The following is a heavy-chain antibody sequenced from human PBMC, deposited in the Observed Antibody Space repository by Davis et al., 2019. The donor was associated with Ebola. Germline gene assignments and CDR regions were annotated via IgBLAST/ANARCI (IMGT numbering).Heavy chain of an antibody. CDR3: ARDLLEPLYYYYGMDV. Sequence: ESLKISCAASGFPFSSYSMNRVRQAPGRGLEWVSYISSSSTTKYYADSVKGRFTISRDNAKNSLYLQMNSLRDEDTAVYYCARDLLEPLYYYYGMDVWGQGTTVTVSS. J-gene: IGHJ6*02. D-gene: IGHD1-1*01. CDR1: GFPFSSYS. CDR2: ISSSSTTK. V-gene: IGHV3-48*02.